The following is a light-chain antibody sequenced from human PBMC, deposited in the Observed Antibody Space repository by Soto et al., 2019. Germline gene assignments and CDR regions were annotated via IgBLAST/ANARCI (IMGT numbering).Light chain of an antibody. CDR2: DAS. J-gene: IGKJ4*01. CDR1: QDISNY. CDR3: QQYDNLPLT. Sequence: IQMDQSPSCLYVTVGDRVTITCQASQDISNYLNWYQQKPGKAPKLLIYDASNLETGVPSRFSGSGSGTDFTFTISSLQPEDIATYYCQQYDNLPLTFGGGTKVDIK. V-gene: IGKV1-33*01.